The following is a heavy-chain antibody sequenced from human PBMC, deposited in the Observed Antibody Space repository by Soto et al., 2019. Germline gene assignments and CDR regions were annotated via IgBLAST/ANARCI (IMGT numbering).Heavy chain of an antibody. CDR2: IRSKAKSYAT. J-gene: IGHJ4*02. CDR3: TIEGAGFGY. Sequence: EVQLVESGGGLVQPGGSLKLSCAASGFTFSGSAMHWVRQASGKGLEWVGRIRSKAKSYATAYAASVQGRFTISRDDSKNTTYLQMNSLKTEDTAVCYCTIEGAGFGYWGQGTLVTVSS. CDR1: GFTFSGSA. V-gene: IGHV3-73*01. D-gene: IGHD1-26*01.